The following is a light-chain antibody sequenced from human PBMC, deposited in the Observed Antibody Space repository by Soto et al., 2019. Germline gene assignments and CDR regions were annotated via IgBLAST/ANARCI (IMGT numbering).Light chain of an antibody. Sequence: EIVMTQSPATLSASPGERATLSCTASQSVSSKLAWYQQKPGQAPRLLIYCASTRATGIPDRFSGRGSGTDVSLSISRLQSADFAVYYCQMYNSWPPMNTFGQGAKLESK. J-gene: IGKJ2*01. CDR1: QSVSSK. V-gene: IGKV3-15*01. CDR3: QMYNSWPPMNT. CDR2: CAS.